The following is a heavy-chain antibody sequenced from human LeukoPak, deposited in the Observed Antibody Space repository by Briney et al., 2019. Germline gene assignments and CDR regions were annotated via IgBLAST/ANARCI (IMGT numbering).Heavy chain of an antibody. D-gene: IGHD3-10*01. Sequence: PSETLSLTCTVSCGSISSSSYYWGWIRQPPGKGLEWIGSVYYSGNTYYNPSLKSRVTISVDTSKNQFSLKLSSVTAADTAVYYCASRYGSGSYYRLDYWGQGTLVTVSS. CDR1: CGSISSSSYY. CDR3: ASRYGSGSYYRLDY. V-gene: IGHV4-39*01. CDR2: VYYSGNT. J-gene: IGHJ4*02.